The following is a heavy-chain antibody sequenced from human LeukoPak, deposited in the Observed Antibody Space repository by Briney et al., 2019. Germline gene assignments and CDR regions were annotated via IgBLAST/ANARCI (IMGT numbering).Heavy chain of an antibody. Sequence: SETLSLTCTVSGGSVSSYYWSWIRQPPGKGLEGIGYIYNSENTKYNSSLESRVTISVHTSKNQFFLKLSSVTAADTAVDYCARFHSGPSGWYVLWYFDLWGRGTLVTVSS. J-gene: IGHJ2*01. D-gene: IGHD6-19*01. V-gene: IGHV4-4*09. CDR3: ARFHSGPSGWYVLWYFDL. CDR2: IYNSENT. CDR1: GGSVSSYY.